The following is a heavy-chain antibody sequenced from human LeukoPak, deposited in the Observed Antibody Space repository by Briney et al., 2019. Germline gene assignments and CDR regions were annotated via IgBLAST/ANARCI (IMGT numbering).Heavy chain of an antibody. CDR3: ATARNFRFEY. CDR2: MNGEGTTK. D-gene: IGHD1-7*01. J-gene: IGHJ4*02. Sequence: GGSLRLSCATSGLTFRTTWMHWVRQAPGKGLMWVSRMNGEGTTKDYADSVKGRFTVSRDYAKNTLFLQMNNLRTEDTALYFCATARNFRFEYWGQGSLVIVSA. V-gene: IGHV3-74*01. CDR1: GLTFRTTW.